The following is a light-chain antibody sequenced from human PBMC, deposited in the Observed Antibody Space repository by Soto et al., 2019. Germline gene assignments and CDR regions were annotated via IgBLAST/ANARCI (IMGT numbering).Light chain of an antibody. CDR3: CSYAGSYTYV. CDR1: SSDVGAYNR. CDR2: DVN. Sequence: QSVLTQPHSVSGSPGQSVTISCTGTSSDVGAYNRVSWYQQHPGKAPKLMIYDVNKRPSGVPGRFSGSKSGNTASLTISGPQAEDEADWYCCSYAGSYTYVFGSGTKVTVL. V-gene: IGLV2-11*01. J-gene: IGLJ1*01.